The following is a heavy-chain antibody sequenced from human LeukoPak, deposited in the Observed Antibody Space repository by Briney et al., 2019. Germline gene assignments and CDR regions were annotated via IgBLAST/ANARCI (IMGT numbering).Heavy chain of an antibody. CDR3: ARDYKYAFDN. Sequence: SGGSLRLSCAASGFTFSAYSMNWVRQAPGKGLEWISYIGISSGNTKYADSVKGRFTISGDKAKNSLYLQMNSLRVEHTAVYYCARDYKYAFDNWGQGTLVIVSS. CDR1: GFTFSAYS. CDR2: IGISSGNT. D-gene: IGHD5-24*01. J-gene: IGHJ4*02. V-gene: IGHV3-48*01.